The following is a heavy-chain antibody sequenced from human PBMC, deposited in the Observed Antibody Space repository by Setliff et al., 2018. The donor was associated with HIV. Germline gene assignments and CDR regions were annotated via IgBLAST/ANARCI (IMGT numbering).Heavy chain of an antibody. CDR1: GYTFTTYY. D-gene: IGHD3-10*01. J-gene: IGHJ4*02. CDR2: INPSGGVA. CDR3: ARAEITVGRGIMSEPDY. Sequence: PPASVKVSCKASGYTFTTYYIHWVRQAPGQGLEWMGIINPSGGVASYAQKFQGRVTMTGDTSTSTVYMDLSSLRFDDTAVYYCARAEITVGRGIMSEPDYWGQGTLVTVSS. V-gene: IGHV1-46*01.